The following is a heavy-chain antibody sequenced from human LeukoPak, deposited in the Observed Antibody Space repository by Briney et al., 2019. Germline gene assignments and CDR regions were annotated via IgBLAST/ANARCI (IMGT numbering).Heavy chain of an antibody. D-gene: IGHD5-12*01. J-gene: IGHJ3*02. CDR2: IYHSGST. CDR1: GGSISSGGYS. Sequence: SETLSLTCAVSGGSISSGGYSWSWIRQPPGKGLEWIGYIYHSGSTYYNPSLKSRVTISVDRSKNQFSLKLSSVTAADTAVYYCARVGGYSGPDAFDIWGQGTMVTVPS. V-gene: IGHV4-30-2*01. CDR3: ARVGGYSGPDAFDI.